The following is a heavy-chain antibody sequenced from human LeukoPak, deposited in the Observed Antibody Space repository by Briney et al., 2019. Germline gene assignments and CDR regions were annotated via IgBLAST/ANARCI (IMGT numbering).Heavy chain of an antibody. J-gene: IGHJ4*02. V-gene: IGHV3-23*01. CDR2: TSGSGGST. D-gene: IGHD3-10*01. CDR1: GFTYRSYA. Sequence: PGGSLRLSCAASGFTYRSYAMSWARQAPGRGLEWVSATSGSGGSTYYVGSMKCRFTISRDNSKNTLYLQMNSLRVEDTGVYYCAKEGGNYGSGRYYYFDYWGQGTLVTVSS. CDR3: AKEGGNYGSGRYYYFDY.